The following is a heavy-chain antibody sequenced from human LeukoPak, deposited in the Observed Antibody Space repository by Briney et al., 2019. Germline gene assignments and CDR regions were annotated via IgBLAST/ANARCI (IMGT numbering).Heavy chain of an antibody. V-gene: IGHV4-38-2*02. D-gene: IGHD3-22*01. CDR3: ARVRSGYYSEAFNI. J-gene: IGHJ3*02. Sequence: SETLSLTCLVSGDSVRSDYCWGWIRQPPGKGLEWIESFYRDGSHYYNPSLKTRVTISIDTSKNHLLLKMTSMTAVDTGIYYCARVRSGYYSEAFNIWGQGTMVTVSS. CDR1: GDSVRSDYC. CDR2: FYRDGSH.